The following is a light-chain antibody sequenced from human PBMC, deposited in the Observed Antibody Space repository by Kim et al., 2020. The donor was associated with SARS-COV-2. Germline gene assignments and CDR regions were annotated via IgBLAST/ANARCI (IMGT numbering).Light chain of an antibody. CDR3: QQSYSTPRLT. J-gene: IGKJ4*01. CDR2: AAS. V-gene: IGKV1-39*01. Sequence: SVGDRATITCRASQSISSYLNWYQQKPGKAPKLLIYAASSLQSGVPSRFSGSGSGTDFTLTISSLQPEDFATYYCQQSYSTPRLTFGGGTKVDIK. CDR1: QSISSY.